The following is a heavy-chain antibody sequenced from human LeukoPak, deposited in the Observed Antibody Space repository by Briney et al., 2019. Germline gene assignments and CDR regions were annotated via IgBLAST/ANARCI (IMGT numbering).Heavy chain of an antibody. V-gene: IGHV4-59*08. CDR1: RGSLNGYY. Sequence: SETLSLTCTVSRGSLNGYYWGWIRQPPGKGLECIGYIHSSEGTAHNASLKSRLTISLDTNKNQFSLTLSYVTAADTAVYYCARHVYGEGMVVWGKGTTVTVSS. CDR2: IHSSEGT. D-gene: IGHD4-17*01. J-gene: IGHJ6*04. CDR3: ARHVYGEGMVV.